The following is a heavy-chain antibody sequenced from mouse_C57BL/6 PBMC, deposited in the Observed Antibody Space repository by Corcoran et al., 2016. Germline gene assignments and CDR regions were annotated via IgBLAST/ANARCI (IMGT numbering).Heavy chain of an antibody. Sequence: QVQLQQSGAELVKPGASVKISCKASGYAFSSYWMNWVKQRPGKGLEWIGQIYPGDGDTNYNGKFKGKATLTADKSSRTAYMQLRSLTFEGSAVYFCSNSLTGTGMDYGGQGTSVTGSS. D-gene: IGHD4-1*01. CDR3: SNSLTGTGMDY. CDR1: GYAFSSYW. V-gene: IGHV1-80*01. CDR2: IYPGDGDT. J-gene: IGHJ4*01.